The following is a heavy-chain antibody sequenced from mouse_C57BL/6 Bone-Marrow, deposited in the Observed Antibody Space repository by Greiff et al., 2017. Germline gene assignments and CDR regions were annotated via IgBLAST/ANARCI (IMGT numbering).Heavy chain of an antibody. CDR1: GYTFTGYG. D-gene: IGHD1-1*01. Sequence: VQLQQPGAELVRPGASVKLSCKASGYTFTGYGISWVKQRPGQGLEWIGEINPRSGNTYYNEKFKGKATLTVDTSSSTTYMELRSLTTEASAVYFCARDYYGSSYEWCFDVWGTGTTVTVSA. CDR3: ARDYYGSSYEWCFDV. V-gene: IGHV1-81*01. J-gene: IGHJ1*03. CDR2: INPRSGNT.